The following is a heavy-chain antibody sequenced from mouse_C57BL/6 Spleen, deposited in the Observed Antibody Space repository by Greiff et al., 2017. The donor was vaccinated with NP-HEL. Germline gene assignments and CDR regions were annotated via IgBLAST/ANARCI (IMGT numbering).Heavy chain of an antibody. D-gene: IGHD1-1*01. J-gene: IGHJ2*01. CDR1: GFNIKNTY. Sequence: EVQLQQSVAELVRPGASVKLSCTASGFNIKNTYMHWVKQRPEQGLEWIGRIDPANGNTKYAPKFQGKATITADTSSNTAYLQLSSLTSEDTAIYYCARSWGYYGSSYPFFDYWGQGTTLTVSS. V-gene: IGHV14-3*01. CDR2: IDPANGNT. CDR3: ARSWGYYGSSYPFFDY.